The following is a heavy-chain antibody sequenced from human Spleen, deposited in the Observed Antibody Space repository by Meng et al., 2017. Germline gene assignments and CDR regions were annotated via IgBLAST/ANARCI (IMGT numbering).Heavy chain of an antibody. CDR2: IYPGDSNT. D-gene: IGHD3-16*01. CDR1: GYTFTNYW. Sequence: GESLKISCKGSGYTFTNYWIGWVRQMPGKGLEWMGIIYPGDSNTRYSPSLQGQVTISADKSINTAYLQWSSLKASDTAMYYCALEAGGRTFDYWGQGTLVTVSS. CDR3: ALEAGGRTFDY. V-gene: IGHV5-51*01. J-gene: IGHJ4*02.